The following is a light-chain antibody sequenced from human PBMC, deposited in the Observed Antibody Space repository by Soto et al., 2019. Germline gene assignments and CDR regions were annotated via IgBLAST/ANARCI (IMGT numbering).Light chain of an antibody. J-gene: IGLJ2*01. CDR2: EGS. V-gene: IGLV2-23*01. CDR1: SSDVGSFNL. CDR3: CSYGGSRTLVL. Sequence: QSVLTQPASVSGSPGQSITISWTGTSSDVGSFNLVSWYQQHPGKAPQLMIYEGSKRPSGVSNRFSASKSGNTASLTISGLHAEDEADYYCCSYGGSRTLVLFGGGTKLTVL.